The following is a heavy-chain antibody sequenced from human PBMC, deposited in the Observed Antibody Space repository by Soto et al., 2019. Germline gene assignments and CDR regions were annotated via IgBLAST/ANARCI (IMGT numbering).Heavy chain of an antibody. Sequence: HPGGSLRLSCAASGFTFDDYAMHWVRQAPGKGLEWVSGISWNSGSIGCADSVKGRFTISRDNAKNSLYLQMNSLRAEDTALYYCAKGGRGWEGNYYYYYYMDVWGKGSTVTVSS. CDR2: ISWNSGSI. D-gene: IGHD6-19*01. CDR3: AKGGRGWEGNYYYYYYMDV. J-gene: IGHJ6*03. V-gene: IGHV3-9*01. CDR1: GFTFDDYA.